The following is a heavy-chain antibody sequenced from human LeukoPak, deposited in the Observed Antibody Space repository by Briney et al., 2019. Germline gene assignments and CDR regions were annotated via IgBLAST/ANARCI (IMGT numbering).Heavy chain of an antibody. CDR1: EFTVTYNY. V-gene: IGHV3-74*01. Sequence: GGSLRLSCAASEFTVTYNYMTWVRQAPGKGLVWVSRINSDETSTDYADSVKGRFTISRDNAKNTLYLQMNSLRAEDTAVYYCASRYSSDYGGNTYWGQGTLVTVSS. CDR3: ASRYSSDYGGNTY. J-gene: IGHJ4*02. CDR2: INSDETST. D-gene: IGHD4-23*01.